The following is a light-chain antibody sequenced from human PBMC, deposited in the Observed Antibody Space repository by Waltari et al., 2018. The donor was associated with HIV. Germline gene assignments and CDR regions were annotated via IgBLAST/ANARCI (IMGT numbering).Light chain of an antibody. J-gene: IGKJ4*01. CDR1: QNIRTS. CDR3: QQANSFPHT. Sequence: DIQMTQSPSFVSASVGYRVSITCRASQNIRTSLAWYQRGPGEAPSLLIYEASRLQGGVPSRFSGSGSGTSFILNIDKLQAEDFAIYYCQQANSFPHTFGGGT. CDR2: EAS. V-gene: IGKV1-12*01.